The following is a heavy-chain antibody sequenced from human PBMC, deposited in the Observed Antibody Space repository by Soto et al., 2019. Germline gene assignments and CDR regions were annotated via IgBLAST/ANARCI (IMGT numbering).Heavy chain of an antibody. CDR2: INSGSTSV. J-gene: IGHJ4*02. CDR1: GFIFNSYS. CDR3: GSSASPDAY. V-gene: IGHV3-48*01. D-gene: IGHD3-22*01. Sequence: LRLSCVASGFIFNSYSMNWVRQAPGKGLEWISYINSGSTSVFYADSVKGRFTISRDNAKNSLYLQMNSLRAEDTAVYYCGSSASPDAYWGQGTLVTVSS.